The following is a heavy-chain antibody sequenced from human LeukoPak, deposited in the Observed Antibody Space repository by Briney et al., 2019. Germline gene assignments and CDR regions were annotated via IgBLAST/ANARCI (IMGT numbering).Heavy chain of an antibody. D-gene: IGHD3-10*01. CDR3: ARAQSQGTMVRGVLSY. CDR1: GYTFTSYA. Sequence: ASVKVSCKASGYTFTSYAMNWVRQAPGQGLEWMGWFNPNSGGTNYAQKFQGRVTMTRDTSISTAYLELTRLRSDDTAVYYCARAQSQGTMVRGVLSYWGQGTLVTVSS. CDR2: FNPNSGGT. J-gene: IGHJ4*02. V-gene: IGHV1-2*02.